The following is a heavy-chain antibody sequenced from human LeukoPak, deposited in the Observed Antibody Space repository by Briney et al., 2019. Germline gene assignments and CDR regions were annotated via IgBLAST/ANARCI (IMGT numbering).Heavy chain of an antibody. V-gene: IGHV1-18*01. Sequence: ASVKVSCKPSGYTFTSYGISWVRQAPGQGLEWMGWISADNGNTNYAQKLQGRVTMTTDTSTSTAYMELRSLRSDDTAVYFCARCSGGDCYRPLDFWGQGTLVTVSS. J-gene: IGHJ4*02. CDR1: GYTFTSYG. D-gene: IGHD2-21*01. CDR2: ISADNGNT. CDR3: ARCSGGDCYRPLDF.